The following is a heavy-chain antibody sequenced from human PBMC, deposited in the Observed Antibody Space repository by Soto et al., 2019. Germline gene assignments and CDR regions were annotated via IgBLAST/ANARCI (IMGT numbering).Heavy chain of an antibody. V-gene: IGHV3-33*01. CDR3: ARDRRPYCSSTSCYVGLGFDP. Sequence: ESGGGVVQPGRSLRLSCAASGFTFSSYGMHWVRQAPGKGLEWVAVIWYDGSNKYYADSVKGRFTISRDNSKNTLYLQMNSLRAEDTAVYYCARDRRPYCSSTSCYVGLGFDPWGQGTLVTVSS. J-gene: IGHJ5*02. D-gene: IGHD2-2*01. CDR2: IWYDGSNK. CDR1: GFTFSSYG.